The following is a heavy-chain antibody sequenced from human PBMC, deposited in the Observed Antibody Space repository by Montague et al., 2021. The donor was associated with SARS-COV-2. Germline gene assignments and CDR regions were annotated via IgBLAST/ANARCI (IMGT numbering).Heavy chain of an antibody. CDR3: VRASLIKARIAVAGTTVY. CDR2: ISYDGSNK. Sequence: SLRLYCAASVFTFNNYAMHWVRQAPGKGLEWVAIISYDGSNKYYADSVKGRFAISRDNSKNTLYLQMNSLRAEDTAAYYCVRASLIKARIAVAGTTVYWGQGTLVTISS. D-gene: IGHD6-19*01. CDR1: VFTFNNYA. J-gene: IGHJ4*02. V-gene: IGHV3-30*09.